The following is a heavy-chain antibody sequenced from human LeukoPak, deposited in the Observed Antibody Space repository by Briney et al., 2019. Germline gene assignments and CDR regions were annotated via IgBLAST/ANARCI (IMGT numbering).Heavy chain of an antibody. D-gene: IGHD3-3*01. Sequence: GRSLRLSCAASGFTFSSYAMHWVRQAPGKGLEWVAVISYDGSNKYYADSVKGRFTISRDNSKNTLYLQMNSLRAEDTAVYYCARGPSDFWSGYSPYYYYYGMDVWSQGTTVTVSS. V-gene: IGHV3-30-3*01. CDR1: GFTFSSYA. CDR3: ARGPSDFWSGYSPYYYYYGMDV. J-gene: IGHJ6*02. CDR2: ISYDGSNK.